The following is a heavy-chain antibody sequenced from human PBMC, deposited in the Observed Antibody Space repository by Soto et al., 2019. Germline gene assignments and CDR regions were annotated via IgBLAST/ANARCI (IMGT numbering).Heavy chain of an antibody. CDR3: ATSTSSSWYFDY. CDR2: SNAYSGKT. Sequence: QVQLVQSGAEVKKPGASVQVSCKASRYTFNSYSLNWVRQAPGRGLEWMGWSNAYSGKTNYAQNFQGRVTMTIDTLTNTAYMDLRNLRPDDTAVYYCATSTSSSWYFDYWGQRTLVTVSS. V-gene: IGHV1-18*04. D-gene: IGHD2-2*01. CDR1: RYTFNSYS. J-gene: IGHJ4*02.